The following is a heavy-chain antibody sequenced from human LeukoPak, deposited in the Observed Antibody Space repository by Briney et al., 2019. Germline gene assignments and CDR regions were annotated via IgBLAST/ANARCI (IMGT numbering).Heavy chain of an antibody. CDR1: GFTFTSSA. Sequence: SVKVSCKASGFTFTSSAMQWVRQARGQRLEWIGWIAVGSGNTNYAQKFQERVTITRDMSTSTAYMELSSLRSEDTAVYYCAVNQISYYGMDVWGQGTTVTVSS. CDR3: AVNQISYYGMDV. J-gene: IGHJ6*02. V-gene: IGHV1-58*02. D-gene: IGHD1-14*01. CDR2: IAVGSGNT.